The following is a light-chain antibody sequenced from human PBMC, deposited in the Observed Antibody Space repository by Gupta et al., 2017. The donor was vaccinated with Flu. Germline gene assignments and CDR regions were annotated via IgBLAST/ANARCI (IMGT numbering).Light chain of an antibody. V-gene: IGLV3-1*01. Sequence: SPGQTASITCSGDKLGDKYACWYQQKPGQSPVLVIYQDIKRPSGIPERFSGSSSGNTATLTISGTQATDEADYYCQAWDSSTVVFGGGTKLTVL. J-gene: IGLJ2*01. CDR3: QAWDSSTVV. CDR2: QDI. CDR1: KLGDKY.